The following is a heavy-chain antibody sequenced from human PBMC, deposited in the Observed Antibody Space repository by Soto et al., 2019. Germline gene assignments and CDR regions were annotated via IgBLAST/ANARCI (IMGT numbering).Heavy chain of an antibody. J-gene: IGHJ6*02. V-gene: IGHV3-49*04. D-gene: IGHD3-10*01. CDR3: TRPLLLSFGESIGMDV. Sequence: PGGSLRLSCTASGFTFGDYAMSWVRQAPGKGLEWVGFIRSKAYGGTTEYAASVKGRFTISRDDSKSIAYLQMNSLKTEDTAVYYCTRPLLLSFGESIGMDVWGQGTTVTVSS. CDR2: IRSKAYGGTT. CDR1: GFTFGDYA.